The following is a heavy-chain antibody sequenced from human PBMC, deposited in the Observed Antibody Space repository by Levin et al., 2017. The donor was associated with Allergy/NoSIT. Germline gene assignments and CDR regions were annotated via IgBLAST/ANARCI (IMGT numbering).Heavy chain of an antibody. CDR1: GYSFTSYW. J-gene: IGHJ4*02. CDR2: IYPAESDT. V-gene: IGHV5-51*01. Sequence: ASVKVSCKHSGYSFTSYWIGWVRQMPGKGLEWMGIIYPAESDTRYSPSFQGQVTISVDKSISTAYLQWRSLKASDTAIYYCARATMTGLLAGFWGQGTLVTVSS. D-gene: IGHD3-22*01. CDR3: ARATMTGLLAGF.